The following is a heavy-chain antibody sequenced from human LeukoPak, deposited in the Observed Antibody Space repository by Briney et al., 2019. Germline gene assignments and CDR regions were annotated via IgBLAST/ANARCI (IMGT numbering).Heavy chain of an antibody. Sequence: GGSLRLSCAASGFTFSSYSMNWVRQAPGKGLEWVSYISSSSSTIYYADSVKGRFTISRDDSKNTLYLQMNSLRAEDTAVYYCARDSRVPAVGADYWGQGILVTVSS. CDR2: ISSSSSTI. CDR3: ARDSRVPAVGADY. V-gene: IGHV3-48*01. J-gene: IGHJ4*02. D-gene: IGHD2-2*01. CDR1: GFTFSSYS.